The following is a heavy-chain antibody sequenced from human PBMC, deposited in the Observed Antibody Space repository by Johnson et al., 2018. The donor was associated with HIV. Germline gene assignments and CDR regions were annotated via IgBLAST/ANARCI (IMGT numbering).Heavy chain of an antibody. J-gene: IGHJ3*02. D-gene: IGHD6-13*01. Sequence: QVQLVESGGGVVQPGGSMRLSCAASGFTFSTYAMHWVRQVPGKGLEWVALISYDGSNKYYADSVKGRFTISRDNSKNTLYLQMNSLRAEDTAVYYCARGGYSTILDAFDIWGQGTMVTVSS. CDR2: ISYDGSNK. CDR1: GFTFSTYA. V-gene: IGHV3-30*19. CDR3: ARGGYSTILDAFDI.